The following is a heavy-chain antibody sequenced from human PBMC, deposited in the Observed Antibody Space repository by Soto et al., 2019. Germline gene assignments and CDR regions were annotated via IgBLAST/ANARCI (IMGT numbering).Heavy chain of an antibody. V-gene: IGHV1-24*01. CDR1: GYTLTELS. Sequence: GASVKVSCKVSGYTLTELSMHWVRQAPGKGLEWMGGFDPEDGETIYAQKFQGRVTMTEDTPTDTAYMELSSLRSEDTAVYYCATDGEYQLLVDSSSRGMDVWGQGTTVTVSS. J-gene: IGHJ6*02. CDR3: ATDGEYQLLVDSSSRGMDV. CDR2: FDPEDGET. D-gene: IGHD2-2*01.